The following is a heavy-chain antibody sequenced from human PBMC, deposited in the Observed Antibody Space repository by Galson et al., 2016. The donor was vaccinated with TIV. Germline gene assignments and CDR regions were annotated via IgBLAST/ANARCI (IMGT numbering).Heavy chain of an antibody. J-gene: IGHJ4*02. V-gene: IGHV3-23*01. CDR2: FSSSGRST. CDR1: GFDVSTFA. Sequence: SLRLSCAASGFDVSTFAMAWVRQAPGKGLEWVSTFSSSGRSTYYADSMMGRFTISRDNSKNTLYLEMNGLRAEDTAVYHCAKFSGAYARNYFFDYWGPGTLVTVSS. CDR3: AKFSGAYARNYFFDY. D-gene: IGHD1-26*01.